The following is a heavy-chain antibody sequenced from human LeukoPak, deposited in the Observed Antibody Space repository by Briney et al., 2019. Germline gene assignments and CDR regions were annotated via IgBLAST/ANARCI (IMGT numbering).Heavy chain of an antibody. V-gene: IGHV4-4*02. CDR2: IHQGGTT. CDR3: ASQGGFRNEY. Sequence: PSETLSLTCAVSSDSIITNDWWTRVRQSPGQGLEWIGEIHQGGTTHYSPSLKSRITMSMDKSKNQISLRLNSVTAADTAVYYCASQGGFRNEYWGQGTLVSVSS. D-gene: IGHD2/OR15-2a*01. CDR1: SDSIITNDW. J-gene: IGHJ4*02.